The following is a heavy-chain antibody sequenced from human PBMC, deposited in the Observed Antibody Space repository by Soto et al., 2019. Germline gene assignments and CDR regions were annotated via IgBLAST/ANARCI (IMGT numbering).Heavy chain of an antibody. CDR1: GGSISSGGYS. CDR3: ARDRKGGGGGLGY. Sequence: QLQLQESGSGLVKPSQTLSLTCAVSGGSISSGGYSWSWIRQPPGKGLEWIGYIYHSGSTYYNPSLTSRVTISVDRSKNQFSLKLSSVTAADTAVYYCARDRKGGGGGLGYWGQGTLVTVSS. D-gene: IGHD3-10*01. CDR2: IYHSGST. V-gene: IGHV4-30-2*01. J-gene: IGHJ4*02.